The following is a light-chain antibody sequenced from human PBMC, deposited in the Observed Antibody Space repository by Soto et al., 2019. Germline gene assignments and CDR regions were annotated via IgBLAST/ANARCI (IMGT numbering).Light chain of an antibody. V-gene: IGKV1-5*01. CDR2: DAS. Sequence: DIVMTQSPSNLSASVGDRVTITCRASQSVSDSLAWYQQKPGKAPKVLIYDASRLQGGVPSRFSGSGSGTDFTLTINNLQPEDFATYYCLEHSLYPLLTFGGGTKVDIK. CDR3: LEHSLYPLLT. CDR1: QSVSDS. J-gene: IGKJ4*01.